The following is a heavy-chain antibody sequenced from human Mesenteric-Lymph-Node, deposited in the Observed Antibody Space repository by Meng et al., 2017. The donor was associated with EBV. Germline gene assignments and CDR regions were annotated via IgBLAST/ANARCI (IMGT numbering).Heavy chain of an antibody. CDR3: ARQRSDSRLFDY. D-gene: IGHD4-11*01. V-gene: IGHV4-34*01. J-gene: IGHJ4*01. CDR1: GGSFSAYY. Sequence: QVQLQSWGAVLLKASEILSLNMAVYGGSFSAYYWTWIRQPPGKGLEWIGEINHSGSTIYNPSLKSRVTMSVDTSKSQFSLQLSSVTAADTAVYFCARQRSDSRLFDYWGQGTLVTVSS. CDR2: INHSGST.